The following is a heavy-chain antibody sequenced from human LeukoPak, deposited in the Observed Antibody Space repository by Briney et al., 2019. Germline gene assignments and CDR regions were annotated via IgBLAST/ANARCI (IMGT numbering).Heavy chain of an antibody. D-gene: IGHD2-15*01. Sequence: GGSLRLSCAASGFTFKLYWMHWVRQVPGKRPVWVSRINDDGSDTIYADSVRGRFTTSRDDAKNTVYLQMNNLRAEDTAVYYCVRGGPSTWSWGQGTLVTVSS. J-gene: IGHJ5*02. CDR2: INDDGSDT. CDR3: VRGGPSTWS. CDR1: GFTFKLYW. V-gene: IGHV3-74*01.